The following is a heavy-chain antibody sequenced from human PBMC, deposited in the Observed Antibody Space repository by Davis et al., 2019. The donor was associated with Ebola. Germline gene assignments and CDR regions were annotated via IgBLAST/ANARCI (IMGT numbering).Heavy chain of an antibody. CDR2: INHSGST. V-gene: IGHV4-34*01. D-gene: IGHD5-18*01. CDR1: GGSFSSYY. J-gene: IGHJ4*02. CDR3: ARGRRYSYGPPRY. Sequence: SETLSLTCAVYGGSFSSYYWSWIRQSPGKGLEWIGEINHSGSTNYNPSLKSRVTISVDTSKNQFSLKLSSVTAADTAVYYCARGRRYSYGPPRYWGQGTLVTVSS.